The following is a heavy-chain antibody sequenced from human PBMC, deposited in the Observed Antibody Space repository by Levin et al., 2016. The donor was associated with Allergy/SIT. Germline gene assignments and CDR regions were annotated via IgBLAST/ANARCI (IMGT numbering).Heavy chain of an antibody. Sequence: RQAPGKGLEWIGYIYYSGSTNYNPSLKSRVTISVDTSKNQFSLKLSSVTAADTAVYYCARGYDILTGLGAFDIWGQGTMVTVSS. J-gene: IGHJ3*02. D-gene: IGHD3-9*01. CDR3: ARGYDILTGLGAFDI. V-gene: IGHV4-59*01. CDR2: IYYSGST.